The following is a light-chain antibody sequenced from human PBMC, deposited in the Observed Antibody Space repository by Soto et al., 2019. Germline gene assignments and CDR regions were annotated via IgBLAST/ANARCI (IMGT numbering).Light chain of an antibody. CDR1: QTVNSY. J-gene: IGKJ2*01. V-gene: IGKV1-39*01. CDR2: EAS. Sequence: DIQMTQSPSSLSASVGDRVTISCRASQTVNSYLNWYQQKSGKAPKVLIYEASTLKSGVPSRFSGSGYGTDFTLTISSLQPEDFATYYCQQSYGTPYTFCPGTKVDIK. CDR3: QQSYGTPYT.